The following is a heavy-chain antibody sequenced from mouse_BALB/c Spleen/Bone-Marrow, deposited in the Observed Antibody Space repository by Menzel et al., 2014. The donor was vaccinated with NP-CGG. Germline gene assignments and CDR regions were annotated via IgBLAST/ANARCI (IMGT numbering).Heavy chain of an antibody. J-gene: IGHJ1*01. CDR2: NLPGSGST. CDR1: GYTFXSYW. V-gene: IGHV1-9*01. CDR3: AREDGLWYFDV. D-gene: IGHD1-1*01. Sequence: QVQLQQSGAELMKPGASVKISCKATGYTFXSYWIEWVKQRPGHGLEWIGENLPGSGSTNYNEKFKGKATFTADTSSNTAYMQLSSLTFEDSAVYYCAREDGLWYFDVWGAGTTVTVSS.